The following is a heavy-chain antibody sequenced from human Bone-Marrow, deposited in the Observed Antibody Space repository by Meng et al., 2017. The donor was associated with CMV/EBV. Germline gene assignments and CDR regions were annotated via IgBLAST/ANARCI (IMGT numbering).Heavy chain of an antibody. CDR3: ARTIVVVPAANEIYYYGMDV. CDR2: IIPIFGTA. V-gene: IGHV1-69*05. Sequence: SVKVSCKASGGTFSSYAISWVRQAPGQGLEWMGGIIPIFGTANYAQKFQGRVTITTDESTSTAYMELSRLRSDDTAVYYCARTIVVVPAANEIYYYGMDVWGQGTTVTVSS. J-gene: IGHJ6*02. CDR1: GGTFSSYA. D-gene: IGHD2-2*01.